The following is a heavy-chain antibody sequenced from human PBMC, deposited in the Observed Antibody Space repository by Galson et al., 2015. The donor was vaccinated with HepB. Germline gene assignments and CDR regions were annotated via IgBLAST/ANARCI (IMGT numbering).Heavy chain of an antibody. D-gene: IGHD5-18*01. Sequence: SLRLSCAASGFTFSTYSMNWVRQAPGKGLEWISYISSSSDTTYYADSVQGRFTISRDNAKNSLYLQINSLRDEDTAVYYCARYSTGRHGRGFWGQGTLVPV. V-gene: IGHV3-48*02. J-gene: IGHJ4*02. CDR3: ARYSTGRHGRGF. CDR2: ISSSSDTT. CDR1: GFTFSTYS.